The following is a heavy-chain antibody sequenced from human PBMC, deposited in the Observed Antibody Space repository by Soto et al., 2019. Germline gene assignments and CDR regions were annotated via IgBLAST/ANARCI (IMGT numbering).Heavy chain of an antibody. D-gene: IGHD3-22*01. V-gene: IGHV3-23*01. CDR2: ISGSGGST. CDR3: ARGLDSSGFNGGDAFDI. CDR1: GFTFSSYA. Sequence: EVQLLESGGGLVQPGGSLRLSCVASGFTFSSYAMSWVRQAPGKGLEWVSAISGSGGSTNYADSVKGRFTISRDNSKNTLYLQMNSLRAEDTAVYYCARGLDSSGFNGGDAFDIWGQGTMVTVSS. J-gene: IGHJ3*02.